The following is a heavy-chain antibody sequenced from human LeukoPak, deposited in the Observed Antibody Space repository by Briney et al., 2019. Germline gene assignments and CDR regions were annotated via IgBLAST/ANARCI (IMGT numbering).Heavy chain of an antibody. Sequence: GGSLRLSCAASGFTFSGSAMHWVRQASGKGLEWVGRIRSKANSYATTYAASVKGRFTISRDDSKNTAYLQMNSLKTEDTAVYYCTRLSPYYDSSGYYYYFDYWGQGTLVTVSS. CDR2: IRSKANSYAT. V-gene: IGHV3-73*01. J-gene: IGHJ4*02. CDR1: GFTFSGSA. CDR3: TRLSPYYDSSGYYYYFDY. D-gene: IGHD3-22*01.